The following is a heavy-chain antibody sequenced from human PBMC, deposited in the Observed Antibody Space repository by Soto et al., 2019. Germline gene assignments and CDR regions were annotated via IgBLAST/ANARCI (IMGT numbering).Heavy chain of an antibody. CDR2: IFYSGST. V-gene: IGHV4-39*01. CDR1: GGSISSSSYY. J-gene: IGHJ6*02. CDR3: ACIFSGGDCYGFYYYGMDV. D-gene: IGHD5-18*01. Sequence: PSETLSLTCTVSGGSISSSSYYWGWIRQPPGKGLEWIGSIFYSGSTYYNPSLKSRVTISVDTSKNQFSLKLSSVTAADTAVYYCACIFSGGDCYGFYYYGMDVWGQGTTVTVSS.